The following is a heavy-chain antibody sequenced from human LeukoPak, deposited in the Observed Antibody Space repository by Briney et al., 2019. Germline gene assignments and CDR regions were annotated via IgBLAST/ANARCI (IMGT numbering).Heavy chain of an antibody. CDR3: ARGYVWGSYRSYYFDY. CDR1: GGSFSGYY. J-gene: IGHJ4*02. D-gene: IGHD3-16*02. CDR2: INHSVST. V-gene: IGHV4-34*01. Sequence: PSETLSLTCADYGGSFSGYYWSWIRQPPGKGLEWIGEINHSVSTNYNPSLKSRVTISVDTSKNQFSLKLSSVTAADTAVYYCARGYVWGSYRSYYFDYWGQGTLVTVSS.